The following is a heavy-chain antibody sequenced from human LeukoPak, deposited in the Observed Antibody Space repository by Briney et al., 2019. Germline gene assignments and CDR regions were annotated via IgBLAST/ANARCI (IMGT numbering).Heavy chain of an antibody. CDR1: GYTFTSYD. Sequence: ASVRVSCKASGYTFTSYDFNWVRQATGQRPEWMGWMSPNSGDTGYAQKFQDRVTMTRNTSISTAYMELSSLRSEDTAVYYCARGVRPRRNYDILTGYLDREYYFDYWGQGTLVTVSS. J-gene: IGHJ4*02. V-gene: IGHV1-8*01. CDR3: ARGVRPRRNYDILTGYLDREYYFDY. CDR2: MSPNSGDT. D-gene: IGHD3-9*01.